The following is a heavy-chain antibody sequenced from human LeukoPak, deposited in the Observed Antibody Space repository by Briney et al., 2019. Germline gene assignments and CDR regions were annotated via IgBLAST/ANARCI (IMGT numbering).Heavy chain of an antibody. CDR3: AREVDWSGYYGGDDYYYGMDA. D-gene: IGHD3-3*01. CDR1: GYTFTGYY. Sequence: ASVKVSCKASGYTFTGYYMHWVRQAPGQGLEWMGWIKPNSGGTNYAQKFQGRVTMTRDTSISTAYMELSRLRSDDTAVYYCAREVDWSGYYGGDDYYYGMDAWGQGTTVTVSS. V-gene: IGHV1-2*02. J-gene: IGHJ6*02. CDR2: IKPNSGGT.